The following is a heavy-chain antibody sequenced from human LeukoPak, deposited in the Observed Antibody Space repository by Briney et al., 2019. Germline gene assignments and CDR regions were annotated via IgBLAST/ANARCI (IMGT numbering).Heavy chain of an antibody. J-gene: IGHJ4*02. Sequence: GESLKISCKGSGYTFTSYWIGWVRQMPGKGLEGMGIIYPGDSDTRYGPSFQGQVTISADKFISTAYLQWSSLKASDTAMYYCARLTYADYGYWGQGTLVTVSS. CDR3: ARLTYADYGY. CDR1: GYTFTSYW. D-gene: IGHD4-17*01. V-gene: IGHV5-51*01. CDR2: IYPGDSDT.